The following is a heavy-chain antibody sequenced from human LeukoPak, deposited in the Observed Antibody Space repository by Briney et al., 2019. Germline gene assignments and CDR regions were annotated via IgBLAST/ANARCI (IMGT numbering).Heavy chain of an antibody. J-gene: IGHJ4*02. D-gene: IGHD4-17*01. Sequence: PGGSLRLSCAASGFTFSSYGMHWVRQAPGKGLEWLAFISYDGSNKYYADSVKGRFTISRDNSKNTLYLQMNSLRAEDTAVYYCAEGGGYGDHLFDYWGQGTLVTVSS. V-gene: IGHV3-30*18. CDR1: GFTFSSYG. CDR2: ISYDGSNK. CDR3: AEGGGYGDHLFDY.